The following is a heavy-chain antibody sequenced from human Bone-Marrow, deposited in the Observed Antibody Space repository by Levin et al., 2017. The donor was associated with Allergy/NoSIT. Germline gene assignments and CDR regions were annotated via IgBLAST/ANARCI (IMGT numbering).Heavy chain of an antibody. V-gene: IGHV3-9*01. CDR2: ISWNSGYI. CDR3: AKGGLRNVPAAIDV. Sequence: GGSLRLSCAASGFIFDDHAMHWVRQAPGKGLEWVSGISWNSGYIGYADSVKGRFTISRDNAKNSLYLQMNSLGPEDTALYYCAKGGLRNVPAAIDVWGQGTTVTVSS. CDR1: GFIFDDHA. D-gene: IGHD2-2*01. J-gene: IGHJ6*02.